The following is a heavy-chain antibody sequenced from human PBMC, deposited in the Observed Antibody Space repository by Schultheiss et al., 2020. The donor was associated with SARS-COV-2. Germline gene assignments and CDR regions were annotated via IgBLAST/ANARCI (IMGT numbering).Heavy chain of an antibody. CDR1: GFTFSSYG. D-gene: IGHD2-8*02. Sequence: GESLKISCAASGFTFSSYGMHWVRQAPGKGLEWVAVISYDGSNKYYADSVKGRFTISRDNSKNTLYLQMNSLRADDTAVYYCARVLYWRGDVWGQGTTVTVSS. CDR2: ISYDGSNK. J-gene: IGHJ6*02. CDR3: ARVLYWRGDV. V-gene: IGHV3-33*05.